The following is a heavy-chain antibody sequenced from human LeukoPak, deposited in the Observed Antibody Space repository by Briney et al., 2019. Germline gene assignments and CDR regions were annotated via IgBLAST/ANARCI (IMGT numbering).Heavy chain of an antibody. D-gene: IGHD3-10*01. Sequence: GGSLRLSCAASGFTFSSYSMNWVRQAPGKGLEWVSFISTSSIYIYYADSVKGRFTISRDNAKNSLYLQMNSLRSDDTAVYYCARDDNYGSGQPDDWGQGTLVTVSS. CDR3: ARDDNYGSGQPDD. V-gene: IGHV3-21*04. CDR1: GFTFSSYS. CDR2: ISTSSIYI. J-gene: IGHJ4*02.